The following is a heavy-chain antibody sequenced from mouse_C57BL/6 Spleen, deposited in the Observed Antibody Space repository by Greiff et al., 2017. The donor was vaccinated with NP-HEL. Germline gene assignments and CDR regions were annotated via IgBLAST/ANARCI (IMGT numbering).Heavy chain of an antibody. Sequence: QVQLQQPGTELVKPGASVKLSCKASGYTFTSYWMHWVKQRPGQGLEWIGNINPSNGGTNYNEKFKSKATLTVDKSSSTAYMQLSSLTSEDSAVYSCARSGRGYYYAMDYWGQGTSVTVSS. CDR1: GYTFTSYW. CDR2: INPSNGGT. D-gene: IGHD3-1*01. CDR3: ARSGRGYYYAMDY. J-gene: IGHJ4*01. V-gene: IGHV1-53*01.